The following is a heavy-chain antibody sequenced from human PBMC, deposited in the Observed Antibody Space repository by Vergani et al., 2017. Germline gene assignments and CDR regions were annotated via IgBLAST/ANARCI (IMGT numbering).Heavy chain of an antibody. CDR1: GGSISSGDYY. CDR3: ASGRSSSWPTPPYCYYYGMDF. CDR2: IYYSGST. Sequence: QVQLQESGPGLVKPSQTLSLTCTVSGGSISSGDYYWSWIRQPPGKGLEWIGYIYYSGSTYYNPSLKSRVTISVDTSKNQFSLKLSSVTAADTAVYYCASGRSSSWPTPPYCYYYGMDFWGQGTTVTVSS. V-gene: IGHV4-30-4*08. D-gene: IGHD6-13*01. J-gene: IGHJ6*02.